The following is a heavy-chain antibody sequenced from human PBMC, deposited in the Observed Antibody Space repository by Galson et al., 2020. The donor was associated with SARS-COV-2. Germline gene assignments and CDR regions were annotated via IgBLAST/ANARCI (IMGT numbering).Heavy chain of an antibody. V-gene: IGHV4-34*01. CDR1: GGSFSGYY. D-gene: IGHD6-19*01. CDR3: ARGRYSSGWYGLKDWFDP. Sequence: SETLSLTCAVYGGSFSGYYWSLIRQPPGKGLEWIGEINHSGSTNYNPSLKSRVTISVDTSKNQFSLKLSSVTAADTAVYYCARGRYSSGWYGLKDWFDPWGQGTLVTVSS. J-gene: IGHJ5*02. CDR2: INHSGST.